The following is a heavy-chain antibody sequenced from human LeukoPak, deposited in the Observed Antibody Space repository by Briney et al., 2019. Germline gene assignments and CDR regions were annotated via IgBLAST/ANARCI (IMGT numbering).Heavy chain of an antibody. D-gene: IGHD3-22*01. CDR3: ARLCRNYYDSSSLDY. V-gene: IGHV3-48*02. CDR1: GFSFSSYS. Sequence: GGSLRLSCAASGFSFSSYSTNWVRQAPGKGLEWVSYISSSSSTIYYADSVKGRFTISRDNAKNSLYLQLNSLRDEDTAVYYCARLCRNYYDSSSLDYWGQGTLVTVSS. CDR2: ISSSSSTI. J-gene: IGHJ4*02.